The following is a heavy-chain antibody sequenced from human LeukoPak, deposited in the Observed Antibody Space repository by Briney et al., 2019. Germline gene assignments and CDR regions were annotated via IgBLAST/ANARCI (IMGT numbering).Heavy chain of an antibody. CDR2: INAGNGNT. CDR3: AREGSYYDSSGYFPLIFDY. J-gene: IGHJ4*02. Sequence: GASVKVSCKASGYTFTSYAMHWVRQAPGQRLEWMGWINAGNGNTKYSQEFQGRVTITRDTSASTAYMELSSLRSEDMAVYYCAREGSYYDSSGYFPLIFDYWGQGTLVTVSS. V-gene: IGHV1-3*03. D-gene: IGHD3-22*01. CDR1: GYTFTSYA.